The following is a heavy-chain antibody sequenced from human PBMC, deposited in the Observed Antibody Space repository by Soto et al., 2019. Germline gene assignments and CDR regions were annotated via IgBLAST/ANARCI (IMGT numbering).Heavy chain of an antibody. D-gene: IGHD1-1*01. Sequence: QVQLVESGGGVVQPGRSLRLSCAASGFTFSSYAMHWVRQAPGKGLEWVAVISYDGSNKYYADSVKGRFTISRDNSKNXLXLXXNSLRAEDTVVYYCARDRLRYNWNDFPYYYYGMDVWGQGTTVTVSS. CDR3: ARDRLRYNWNDFPYYYYGMDV. J-gene: IGHJ6*02. V-gene: IGHV3-30-3*01. CDR2: ISYDGSNK. CDR1: GFTFSSYA.